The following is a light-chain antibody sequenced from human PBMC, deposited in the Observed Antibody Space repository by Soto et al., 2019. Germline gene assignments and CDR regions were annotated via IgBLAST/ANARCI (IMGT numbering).Light chain of an antibody. CDR1: QSVSSSY. CDR2: GAS. J-gene: IGKJ4*01. V-gene: IGKV3-20*01. Sequence: DIVLTQSPGTLSLSPGERATLSCRASQSVSSSYLAWYQQKPGQAPRLLIYGASIRATGIPDRFSGSGSGTDFTLTISRLEPKDFAVYYCQQYGSSPLTFGGGTKVEIK. CDR3: QQYGSSPLT.